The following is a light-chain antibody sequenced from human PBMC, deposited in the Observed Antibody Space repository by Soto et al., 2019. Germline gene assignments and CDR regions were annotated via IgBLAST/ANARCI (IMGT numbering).Light chain of an antibody. J-gene: IGKJ5*01. CDR3: QQRSNWPPRAT. CDR2: DAS. Sequence: DSVLTQSPATLSLSPGERATLSCRASQSVGSSLAWYQHKPGQAPRLLIYDASNRATGIPARFSGSGSGTDFTLTISSLEPEDFAVYYCQQRSNWPPRATFGQGTRLDIK. V-gene: IGKV3-11*01. CDR1: QSVGSS.